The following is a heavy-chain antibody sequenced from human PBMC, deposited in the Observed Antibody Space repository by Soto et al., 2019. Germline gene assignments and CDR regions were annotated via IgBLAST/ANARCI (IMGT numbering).Heavy chain of an antibody. Sequence: SVKVSCKASGFTFTSSAVQWVRQARGQRLEWIGWIVVGSGNTNYAQKFQERVTITRDMSTSTAYMELSSLRSEDTAVYYCAADLYSGSYGDYWGQGTLVTVSS. D-gene: IGHD1-26*01. V-gene: IGHV1-58*01. CDR2: IVVGSGNT. CDR3: AADLYSGSYGDY. J-gene: IGHJ4*02. CDR1: GFTFTSSA.